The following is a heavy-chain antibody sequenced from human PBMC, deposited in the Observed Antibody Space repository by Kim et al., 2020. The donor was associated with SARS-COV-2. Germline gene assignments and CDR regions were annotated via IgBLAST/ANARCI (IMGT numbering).Heavy chain of an antibody. J-gene: IGHJ4*02. D-gene: IGHD6-13*01. CDR1: GGSFSGYY. CDR3: ARGRGGPYSSSWLEKIAYYFDY. V-gene: IGHV4-34*01. CDR2: INHSGST. Sequence: SETLSLTCAVYGGSFSGYYWSWIRQPPGKGLEWIGEINHSGSTNYNPSLKSRVTISVDTSKNQFSLKLSSVTAADTAVYYCARGRGGPYSSSWLEKIAYYFDYWGQGTLVTVSS.